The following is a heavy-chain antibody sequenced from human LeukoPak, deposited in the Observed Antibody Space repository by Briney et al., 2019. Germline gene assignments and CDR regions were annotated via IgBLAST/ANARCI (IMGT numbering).Heavy chain of an antibody. D-gene: IGHD3-22*01. Sequence: GGSLRLSCAASGFTFSSYAMSWVRQAPGKGLEWVSAISGSGGSTYYADSVKGRFTISRDNSKNTLYLQMNSLRAEDTAVYYCAKSYDSSGYYHSPDAFDIWGQGTMVTVSS. CDR3: AKSYDSSGYYHSPDAFDI. J-gene: IGHJ3*02. CDR2: ISGSGGST. V-gene: IGHV3-23*01. CDR1: GFTFSSYA.